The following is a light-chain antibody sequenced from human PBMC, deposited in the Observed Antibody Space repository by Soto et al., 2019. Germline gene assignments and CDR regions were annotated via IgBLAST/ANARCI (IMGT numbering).Light chain of an antibody. CDR2: GAS. CDR3: QQYNNWPQT. J-gene: IGKJ1*01. V-gene: IGKV3-11*01. Sequence: ETALTQSPSTLSLSPGERATLPCRASQSVDTFLAWYQQKPGQAPRLLIYGASNRATGIPARFSGSGSGTDFTLTISSLEPEDFAVYYCQQYNNWPQTFGQGTKVDIK. CDR1: QSVDTF.